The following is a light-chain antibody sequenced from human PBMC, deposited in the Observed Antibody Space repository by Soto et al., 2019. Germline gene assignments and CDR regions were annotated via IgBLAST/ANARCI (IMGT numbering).Light chain of an antibody. Sequence: DIVMTQSPDSLAVSLGERATINCKSSQSVIWSVNNKNCLAWYQQKPGQPPKLLIYWASTRESGVPDRFSGSGSGTDFTLTISSLQAEDVAVYYCQQDNSYWTFGQGTKVEIK. CDR1: QSVIWSVNNKNC. V-gene: IGKV4-1*01. CDR3: QQDNSYWT. J-gene: IGKJ1*01. CDR2: WAS.